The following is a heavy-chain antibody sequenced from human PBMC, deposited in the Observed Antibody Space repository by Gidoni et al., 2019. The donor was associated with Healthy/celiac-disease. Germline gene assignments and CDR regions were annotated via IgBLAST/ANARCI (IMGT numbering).Heavy chain of an antibody. CDR3: ARFPSSWYVSEGYWFDP. CDR1: GYTFTGYY. Sequence: QVQLVQSGAEVKKPGASVKFSCKASGYTFTGYYMHWVRQAPGQGLEWMGWINPNSGGTNYAQKFQGRVAMTRDTSISTAYMELSRLRSDDTAVYYCARFPSSWYVSEGYWFDPWGQGTLVTVSS. J-gene: IGHJ5*02. D-gene: IGHD6-13*01. V-gene: IGHV1-2*02. CDR2: INPNSGGT.